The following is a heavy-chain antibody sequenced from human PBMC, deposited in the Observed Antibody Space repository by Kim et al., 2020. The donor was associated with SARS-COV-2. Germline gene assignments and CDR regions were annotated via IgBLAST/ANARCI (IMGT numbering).Heavy chain of an antibody. CDR3: ARAHTRLANFDY. D-gene: IGHD6-19*01. J-gene: IGHJ4*02. CDR2: ISYDGSNK. CDR1: GFTFSSYA. V-gene: IGHV3-30-3*01. Sequence: GGSLRLSCAASGFTFSSYAMHWVRQAPGKGLEWVAIISYDGSNKYYADSVKGRFTISRDNSKNTLYLQMNSLRAEDTAVYYCARAHTRLANFDYWGQGTLVTVSS.